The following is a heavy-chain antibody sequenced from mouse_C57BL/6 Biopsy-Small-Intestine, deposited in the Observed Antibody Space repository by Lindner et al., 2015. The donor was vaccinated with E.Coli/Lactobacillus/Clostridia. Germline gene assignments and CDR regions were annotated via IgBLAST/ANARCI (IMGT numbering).Heavy chain of an antibody. D-gene: IGHD3-3*01. CDR2: IHPNSGST. Sequence: VQLQESGAELVKPGASVKLSCKASGYSFTSYWTHWVKQRPGQGLEWIAMIHPNSGSTNYNEKFKIKATLIVDESASTAYMQLTSLTSEDSAVYFCGRGTRLDFWGQGTTLTVSS. CDR3: GRGTRLDF. J-gene: IGHJ2*01. V-gene: IGHV1-64*01. CDR1: GYSFTSYW.